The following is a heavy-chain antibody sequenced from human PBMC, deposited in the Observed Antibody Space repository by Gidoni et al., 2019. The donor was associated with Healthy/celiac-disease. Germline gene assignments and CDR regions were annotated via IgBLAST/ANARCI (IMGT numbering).Heavy chain of an antibody. V-gene: IGHV3-23*01. CDR2: ISGSGGST. CDR3: AKGPRFGWLQSYFDY. CDR1: GFTFSSYA. J-gene: IGHJ4*02. D-gene: IGHD3-10*01. Sequence: EVQLLESGGGLVQPGGSLRLSCAASGFTFSSYAMSGVRQAPGKGLEWVSAISGSGGSTYYADSVKGRFTISRDNSKNTLYLQMNSLRAEDTAVYYCAKGPRFGWLQSYFDYWGQGTLVTVSS.